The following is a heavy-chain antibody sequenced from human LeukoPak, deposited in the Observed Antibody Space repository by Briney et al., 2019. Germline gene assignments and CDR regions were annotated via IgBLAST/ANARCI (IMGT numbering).Heavy chain of an antibody. V-gene: IGHV4-39*07. CDR1: GGPISSGRYW. CDR2: IYHSAIT. D-gene: IGHD4-23*01. Sequence: SETLYLTFPVSGGPISSGRYWWTWIRQPAGKGLEWIWSIYHSAITYYNPSLKSRLTISADTSKNQFSLRLSSVTAADTAVYYGARVDNGGNYFDYWGQGTLVTVSS. CDR3: ARVDNGGNYFDY. J-gene: IGHJ4*02.